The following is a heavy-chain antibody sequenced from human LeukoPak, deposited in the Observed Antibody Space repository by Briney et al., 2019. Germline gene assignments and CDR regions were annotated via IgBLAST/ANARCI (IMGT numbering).Heavy chain of an antibody. V-gene: IGHV3-48*04. D-gene: IGHD2-15*01. CDR1: GFTFSSYW. Sequence: GGSLRLSCAASGFTFSSYWMNWVRQAPGKGLEWVSYISSSGSTIYYADSVKGRFTISRDNAKNSLYLQMNSLRAEDTAVYYCAGGVVAATLDYWGQGTLVTVSS. CDR2: ISSSGSTI. CDR3: AGGVVAATLDY. J-gene: IGHJ4*02.